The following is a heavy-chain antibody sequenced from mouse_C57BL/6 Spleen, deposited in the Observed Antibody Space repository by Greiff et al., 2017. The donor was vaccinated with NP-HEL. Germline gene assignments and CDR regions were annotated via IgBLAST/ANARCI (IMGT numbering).Heavy chain of an antibody. J-gene: IGHJ2*01. CDR3: ARNYGSSSLCY. CDR2: INPGSGGT. V-gene: IGHV1-54*01. D-gene: IGHD1-1*01. Sequence: VQLQQSGAELVRPGTSVKVSCKASGYAFTNYLIEWVKQRPGQGLEWIGVINPGSGGTNYNEKFKGKATLTADKSSSTAYLQLSSLTSEDSAVYFCARNYGSSSLCYWGQGTTLTVSS. CDR1: GYAFTNYL.